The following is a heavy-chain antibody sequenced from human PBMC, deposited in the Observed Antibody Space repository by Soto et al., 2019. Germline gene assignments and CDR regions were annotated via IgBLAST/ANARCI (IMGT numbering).Heavy chain of an antibody. Sequence: EVQLVESGGGLVQPGRSLRLSCAASGFTFDDYAMHWVRQAPGKGLEWVSGISWNSGSIGYADSVKGRFTISRDNAKNSLYLQMNSLRAEDTALYYCAKALDPYSSSSPDAFDIWGQRTMVTVSS. CDR1: GFTFDDYA. CDR2: ISWNSGSI. V-gene: IGHV3-9*01. CDR3: AKALDPYSSSSPDAFDI. D-gene: IGHD6-6*01. J-gene: IGHJ3*02.